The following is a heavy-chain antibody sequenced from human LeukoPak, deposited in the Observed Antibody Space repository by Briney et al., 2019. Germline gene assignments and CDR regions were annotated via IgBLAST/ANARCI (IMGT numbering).Heavy chain of an antibody. J-gene: IGHJ6*03. V-gene: IGHV3-30*18. Sequence: GGSLRLSCAASGFTFSSYGMHWVRQAPGKGLEWVAVISYDGSNKYYADSVKGRFTISRDNSKNTLYLQMNSLRAEDTAVYYCAKDGLGYSYGAYYYYMDVWGKGTTVTVSS. CDR2: ISYDGSNK. D-gene: IGHD5-18*01. CDR1: GFTFSSYG. CDR3: AKDGLGYSYGAYYYYMDV.